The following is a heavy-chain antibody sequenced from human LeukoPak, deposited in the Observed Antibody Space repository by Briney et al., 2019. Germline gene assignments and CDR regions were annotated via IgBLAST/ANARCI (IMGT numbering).Heavy chain of an antibody. D-gene: IGHD2-2*01. CDR2: IIPIFGIA. CDR1: GGTFSSYA. J-gene: IGHJ4*02. CDR3: ARQGADQLLFDY. V-gene: IGHV1-69*04. Sequence: SVKVSCKASGGTFSSYAISWVRQAPGQGLEWMGRIIPIFGIASYAQKFQGRVTITADKSTSTAYMELSSLRSEDTAVYYCARQGADQLLFDYWGQGTLVTVSS.